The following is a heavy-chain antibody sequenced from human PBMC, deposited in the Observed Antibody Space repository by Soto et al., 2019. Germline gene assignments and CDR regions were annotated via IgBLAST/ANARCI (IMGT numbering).Heavy chain of an antibody. CDR1: GYTFATST. D-gene: IGHD4-17*01. V-gene: IGHV1-18*01. Sequence: QLPLVQSGPEAKKPGASVKVSCKASGYTFATSTISWLRQAPGQGPEWMGWIKAYSGNTNYAQKLQGRFTMTTDTSTSTAYMELRSLTTDDTAIYYFAIADYGDDDYWGQGTLVTVSS. CDR2: IKAYSGNT. CDR3: AIADYGDDDY. J-gene: IGHJ4*02.